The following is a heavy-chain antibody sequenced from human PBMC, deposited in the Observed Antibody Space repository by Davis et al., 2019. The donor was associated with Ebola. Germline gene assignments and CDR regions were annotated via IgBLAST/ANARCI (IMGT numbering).Heavy chain of an antibody. CDR3: AKDYYDSSGRYFDY. CDR1: GFTFSSYA. D-gene: IGHD3-22*01. Sequence: GESLKISCSASGFTFSSYAMHWVRQAPGKGLEYVSAISSNGGSTYYADSVKGRFTISRDNSKNTLYLQMNSLRAEDTAVYYCAKDYYDSSGRYFDYWGQGTLVTVSS. CDR2: ISSNGGST. V-gene: IGHV3-64*04. J-gene: IGHJ4*02.